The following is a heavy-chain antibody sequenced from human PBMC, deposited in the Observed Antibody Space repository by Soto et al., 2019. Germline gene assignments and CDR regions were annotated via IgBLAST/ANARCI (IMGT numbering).Heavy chain of an antibody. J-gene: IGHJ5*02. V-gene: IGHV4-39*01. D-gene: IGHD3-3*02. CDR2: IFYLGSS. Sequence: PSETLSLTCTVSGDAIISSDFYWCWVRQPPGNGLEWIGSIFYLGSSYYNPSLKSRVTMSVDTSKNQFSLRLRSVTAADTALYFCARHSLALRKNNWFDPWGQGIMVTVSS. CDR3: ARHSLALRKNNWFDP. CDR1: GDAIISSDFY.